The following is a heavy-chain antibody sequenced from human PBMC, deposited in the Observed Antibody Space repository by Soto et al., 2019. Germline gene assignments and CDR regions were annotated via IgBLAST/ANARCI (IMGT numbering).Heavy chain of an antibody. Sequence: QVQLVESGGGVVQPGRSLRLSCAASGFTFGSYGMHWVRQAPGKGLEWVAVIWYDGSKEFYADSVKGRFTISRDNSKNTLYMQMNSLRAEDTAVYYCASLVRGYWGQGTLVTVSS. V-gene: IGHV3-33*01. J-gene: IGHJ4*02. CDR2: IWYDGSKE. CDR1: GFTFGSYG. D-gene: IGHD6-13*01. CDR3: ASLVRGY.